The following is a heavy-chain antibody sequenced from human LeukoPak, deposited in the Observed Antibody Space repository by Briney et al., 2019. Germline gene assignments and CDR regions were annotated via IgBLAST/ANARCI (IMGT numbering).Heavy chain of an antibody. CDR1: GFTFSDYY. J-gene: IGHJ4*02. CDR2: ISSSSSYT. D-gene: IGHD4-23*01. Sequence: PGGSLRLSCAASGFTFSDYYMSWIRQAPGKGLEWVSYISSSSSYTNYADSVKGRFTISRDNSKNTLYLQMNSLRAEDTAVYYCAKKPTVVSPVDYWGQGTLVTVSS. CDR3: AKKPTVVSPVDY. V-gene: IGHV3-11*03.